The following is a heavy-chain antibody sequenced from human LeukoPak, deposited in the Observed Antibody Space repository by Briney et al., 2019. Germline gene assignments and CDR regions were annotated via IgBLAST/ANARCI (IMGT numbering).Heavy chain of an antibody. Sequence: AETPSLTCGVSGGSVINTNWWTWLRQPPGKGLEWIGEINHSGSTNYNPSLKSRVTISVDTSKNQFSLKLSSVTAADTAVYYCARGNPYRGKYFDYWGQKTLVPVSS. CDR1: GGSVINTNW. CDR3: ARGNPYRGKYFDY. D-gene: IGHD1-14*01. J-gene: IGHJ4*02. CDR2: INHSGST. V-gene: IGHV4-4*02.